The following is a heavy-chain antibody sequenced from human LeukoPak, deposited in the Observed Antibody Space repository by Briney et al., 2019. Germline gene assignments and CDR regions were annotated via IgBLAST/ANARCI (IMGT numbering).Heavy chain of an antibody. CDR3: AREFRYGSGSVDAFDT. Sequence: ASVKVSCKASGYTFSGYYMHWVRQAPGQGVEWMGWINPNSGGTNYAQKFQGRVTMTRDTSISTAYMELSRLRSDDTAVYYCAREFRYGSGSVDAFDTWGQGTMVTVSS. CDR2: INPNSGGT. CDR1: GYTFSGYY. V-gene: IGHV1-2*02. D-gene: IGHD3-10*01. J-gene: IGHJ3*02.